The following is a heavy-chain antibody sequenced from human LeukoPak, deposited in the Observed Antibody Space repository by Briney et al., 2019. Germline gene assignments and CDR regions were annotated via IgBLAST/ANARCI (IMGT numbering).Heavy chain of an antibody. Sequence: PGGSLRLSCAASGFTFSNYAMSWVRQAPGKGLEWVSTISGSGGSTYYADSVKGRFTISRDSSKNTLFLQMNSLRAEDTAVYYCAKDLIPYDFLSGHYFDSWGQGTLVTVSS. CDR3: AKDLIPYDFLSGHYFDS. V-gene: IGHV3-23*01. D-gene: IGHD3-3*01. J-gene: IGHJ4*02. CDR2: ISGSGGST. CDR1: GFTFSNYA.